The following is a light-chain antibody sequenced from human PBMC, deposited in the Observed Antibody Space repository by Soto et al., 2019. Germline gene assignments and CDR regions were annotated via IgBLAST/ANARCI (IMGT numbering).Light chain of an antibody. CDR1: QSVISDY. CDR3: QQYGSSPLT. Sequence: IVLTQSPGTLSLSPGDRATLFCRTSQSVISDYLAWYQQKPGQAPRLLIYGASGRATAIPDRFSGSGSGTDFTLTISRLEPEDFAVYYCQQYGSSPLTFGGGTKVDI. CDR2: GAS. J-gene: IGKJ4*01. V-gene: IGKV3-20*01.